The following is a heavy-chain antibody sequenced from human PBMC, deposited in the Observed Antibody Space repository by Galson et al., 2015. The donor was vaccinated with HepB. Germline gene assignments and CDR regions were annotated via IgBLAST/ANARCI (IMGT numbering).Heavy chain of an antibody. CDR3: AAYCGGDCYILDY. CDR2: IIPILGIA. V-gene: IGHV1-69*04. CDR1: GGTFSSYA. J-gene: IGHJ4*02. Sequence: SVKVSCKASGGTFSSYAISWVRQAPGQGLEWMGRIIPILGIANYAQKFQGRVTITADKSTSTAYMELSSLRSEDTAVYYCAAYCGGDCYILDYWGQGTLVTVSS. D-gene: IGHD2-21*01.